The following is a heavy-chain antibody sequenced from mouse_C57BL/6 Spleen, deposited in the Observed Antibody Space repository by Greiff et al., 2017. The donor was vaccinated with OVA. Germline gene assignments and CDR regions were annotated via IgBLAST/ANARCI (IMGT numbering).Heavy chain of an antibody. CDR3: ARIEFYAMDY. Sequence: EVQRVESEGGLVQPGSSMKLSCTASGFTFSDYYMAWVRQVPEKGLEWVANINYDGSSTYYLDSLKSRFIISRDNAKNILYLQMSSLKSEDTATYYCARIEFYAMDYWGQGTSVTVSS. CDR1: GFTFSDYY. V-gene: IGHV5-16*01. CDR2: INYDGSST. J-gene: IGHJ4*01.